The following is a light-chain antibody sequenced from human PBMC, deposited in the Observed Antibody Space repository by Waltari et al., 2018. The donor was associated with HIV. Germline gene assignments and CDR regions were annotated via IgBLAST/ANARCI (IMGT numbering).Light chain of an antibody. CDR3: QQSYNWCT. CDR1: QSVSSN. Sequence: EIVMTQSPATLSVSLGERATLSCRASQSVSSNLAWYQQKPGQAPRLLIYGATARATGIPARFSGSGSGTEFTLTISSLQSEDFALYYCQQSYNWCTFGQGTQLEIK. J-gene: IGKJ2*02. V-gene: IGKV3-15*01. CDR2: GAT.